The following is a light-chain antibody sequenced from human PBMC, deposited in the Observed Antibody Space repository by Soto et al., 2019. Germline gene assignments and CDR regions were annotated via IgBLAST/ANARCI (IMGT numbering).Light chain of an antibody. CDR1: QNINKR. V-gene: IGKV1-5*01. Sequence: DIQMTQSPFTLSASVGDRVTITCRASQNINKRLAWHQQKPGKAPKVLIYDASNLKSGVPSRFSGSGSGTEFILTISSLQPDDFATYYCQQYYTYPWTFGQGTKVDI. CDR3: QQYYTYPWT. J-gene: IGKJ1*01. CDR2: DAS.